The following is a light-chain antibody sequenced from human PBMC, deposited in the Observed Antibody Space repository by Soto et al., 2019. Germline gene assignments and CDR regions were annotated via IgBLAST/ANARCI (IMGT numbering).Light chain of an antibody. Sequence: QSALTQPASVSGSPGQSITISGSGTSSDIGTYDHVAWFQQFPGKTPKLMIYSVSNRPSGVSYRFSGSKSGNTASLTISGLQAEDEADYYCISYTVSRSYVFGTGTKLTVL. CDR2: SVS. V-gene: IGLV2-14*01. CDR1: SSDIGTYDH. J-gene: IGLJ1*01. CDR3: ISYTVSRSYV.